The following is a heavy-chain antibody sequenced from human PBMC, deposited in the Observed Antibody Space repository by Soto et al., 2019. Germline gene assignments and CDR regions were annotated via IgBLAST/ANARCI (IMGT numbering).Heavy chain of an antibody. J-gene: IGHJ4*02. CDR1: GFTFSSYA. D-gene: IGHD3-22*01. Sequence: PGGSLRLSCAASGFTFSSYAMHWVRQAPGKGLEWVAVISYDGSNKYYADSVKGRFTISRDNSKNTLYLQMNSLRAEDTAVYYCARDGDYYDSSGQEVFDYWGQGTLVTVSS. CDR3: ARDGDYYDSSGQEVFDY. V-gene: IGHV3-30-3*01. CDR2: ISYDGSNK.